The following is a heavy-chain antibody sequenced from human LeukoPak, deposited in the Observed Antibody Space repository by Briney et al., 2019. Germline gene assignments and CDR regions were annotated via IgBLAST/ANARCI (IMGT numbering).Heavy chain of an antibody. CDR3: AKALYYYDSSGYLH. D-gene: IGHD3-22*01. CDR1: GFTFSSYA. CDR2: ISGSGGST. Sequence: GGSLRLSCAASGFTFSSYAMSWVRQAPGKGLKWVSAISGSGGSTYYADSVKGRFTISRDNSKNTLYLQMNSLRAEDTAVYYCAKALYYYDSSGYLHWGQGTLVTVSS. J-gene: IGHJ4*02. V-gene: IGHV3-23*01.